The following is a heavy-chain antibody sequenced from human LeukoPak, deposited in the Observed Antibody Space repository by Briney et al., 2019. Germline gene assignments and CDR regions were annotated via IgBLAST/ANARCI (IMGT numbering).Heavy chain of an antibody. D-gene: IGHD3-3*01. J-gene: IGHJ3*02. CDR3: ARDRYHYDFWSGDDAFDI. Sequence: PSETLCLTCTVSGGSISSYYWSWIRQPAGKGLEWIGRIYTSGSTNYNPSLKSRVTMSVDTSKNQFSLKLSSVTAADTAVYYCARDRYHYDFWSGDDAFDIWGQGTMVTVSS. CDR2: IYTSGST. CDR1: GGSISSYY. V-gene: IGHV4-4*07.